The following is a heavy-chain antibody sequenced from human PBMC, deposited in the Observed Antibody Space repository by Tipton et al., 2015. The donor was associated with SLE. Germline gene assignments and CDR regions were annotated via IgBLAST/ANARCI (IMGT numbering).Heavy chain of an antibody. CDR2: IYYSGNT. Sequence: TLSLTCTVSGGSISSYYWSWIRQPPGKGLEWIGYIYYSGNTNYNPSLKSRVTISVDTPKNQFSLKLSSVTAADTAVYYCARRVVLWFGEPPAGAFDIWGQGTMVTVSS. D-gene: IGHD3-10*01. V-gene: IGHV4-59*01. J-gene: IGHJ3*02. CDR1: GGSISSYY. CDR3: ARRVVLWFGEPPAGAFDI.